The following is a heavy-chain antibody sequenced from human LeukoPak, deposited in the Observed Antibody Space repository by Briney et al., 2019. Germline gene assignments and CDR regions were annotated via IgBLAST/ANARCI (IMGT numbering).Heavy chain of an antibody. V-gene: IGHV3-48*03. J-gene: IGHJ5*02. CDR1: GFTFSSYE. CDR2: ISSSGSTI. CDR3: ARVGYSYGHGWFDP. D-gene: IGHD5-18*01. Sequence: PGGSLRPSCAASGFTFSSYEMNWVRQAPGKGLEWVSYISSSGSTIYYADSVKGRFTISRDNAKNSLYLQMNSLRAEDTAVYYCARVGYSYGHGWFDPWGQGTLVTVSS.